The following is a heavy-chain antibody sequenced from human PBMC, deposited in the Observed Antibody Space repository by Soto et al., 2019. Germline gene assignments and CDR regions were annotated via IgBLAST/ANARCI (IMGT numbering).Heavy chain of an antibody. J-gene: IGHJ6*02. D-gene: IGHD6-13*01. CDR3: ARISIAAAGYYYYGMDV. CDR2: IYYSGST. CDR1: GGSISSGDYY. Sequence: QVQLQESGPGLVKPSQTLSLTCTVSGGSISSGDYYWSWIRQPPGKGLEWIGYIYYSGSTNYNPSLKSRVTISVDTFKNQFSLKLSSVTAADTAVYYCARISIAAAGYYYYGMDVWGQGTTVTVSS. V-gene: IGHV4-30-4*01.